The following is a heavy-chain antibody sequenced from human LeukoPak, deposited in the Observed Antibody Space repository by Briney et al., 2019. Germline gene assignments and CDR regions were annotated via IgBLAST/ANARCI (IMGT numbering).Heavy chain of an antibody. J-gene: IGHJ4*02. V-gene: IGHV4-39*01. CDR2: MYNGGST. D-gene: IGHD6-19*01. Sequence: PSETLSLTCTVSGGSISSSSYYWGWIRQPPGKGLEWIGSMYNGGSTYYNPSLKSRVTISVDMSKNQFSLKLSSVTAADTAVYYCARRIREYRSGWYGFGYWGQGTLVTVSS. CDR3: ARRIREYRSGWYGFGY. CDR1: GGSISSSSYY.